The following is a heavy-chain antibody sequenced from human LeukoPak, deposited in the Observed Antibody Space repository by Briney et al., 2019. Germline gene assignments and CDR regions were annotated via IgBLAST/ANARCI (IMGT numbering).Heavy chain of an antibody. CDR2: IYTSGST. D-gene: IGHD3-3*01. Sequence: SQTLSFTCTVSGGSISSGSYYWSWIRQPARKGLEWIGRIYTSGSTNYNPSLKSRVTISVDTSKNQFSLKLSSVTAADTAVYYCARETIFGVLGSSPDYWGQGTLVTVSS. V-gene: IGHV4-61*02. J-gene: IGHJ4*02. CDR1: GGSISSGSYY. CDR3: ARETIFGVLGSSPDY.